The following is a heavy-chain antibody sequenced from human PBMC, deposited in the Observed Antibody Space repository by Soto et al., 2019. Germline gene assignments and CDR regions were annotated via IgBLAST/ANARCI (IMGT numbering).Heavy chain of an antibody. V-gene: IGHV3-7*01. CDR2: INRDGSER. CDR1: GFTFSSYW. Sequence: PGGSLRLSCEAYGFTFSSYWMGWVRQAPGKGLEWVANINRDGSERYYVDSVKGRFTISRDNAKNSVYLQMNSLRAEDSAVYYCARDPIRGDGYVFHSWGQGALVTVSS. J-gene: IGHJ5*01. CDR3: ARDPIRGDGYVFHS. D-gene: IGHD5-12*01.